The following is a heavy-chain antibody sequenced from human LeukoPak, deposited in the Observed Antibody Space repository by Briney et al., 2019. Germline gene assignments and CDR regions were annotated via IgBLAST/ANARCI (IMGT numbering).Heavy chain of an antibody. J-gene: IGHJ4*02. CDR1: GFTFSSYA. CDR2: ISYDGSNK. Sequence: GGSLRLSCAASGFTFSSYAMHWVRQAPGKGLEWVAVISYDGSNKYYADSVKGRFTISRDNSKNTLYLQMNSLRAEDTAVYYCAMITVTTGVDSWGQGTLVTVSS. CDR3: AMITVTTGVDS. V-gene: IGHV3-30*01. D-gene: IGHD4-17*01.